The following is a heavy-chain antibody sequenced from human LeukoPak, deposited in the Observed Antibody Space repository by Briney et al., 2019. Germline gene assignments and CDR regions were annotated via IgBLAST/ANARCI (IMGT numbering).Heavy chain of an antibody. CDR2: IYYSGST. J-gene: IGHJ6*02. Sequence: SETLSLTCTVSGGSISSHYWSWIRQPPGKGLEWIGYIYYSGSTNYNPSLKSRVTISVDTSKNQFSLMLSSVTAADTAVYYCARGRGSPRYCSGGSCYSDYYYYGMDVWGQGTTVTVSS. CDR3: ARGRGSPRYCSGGSCYSDYYYYGMDV. D-gene: IGHD2-15*01. V-gene: IGHV4-59*11. CDR1: GGSISSHY.